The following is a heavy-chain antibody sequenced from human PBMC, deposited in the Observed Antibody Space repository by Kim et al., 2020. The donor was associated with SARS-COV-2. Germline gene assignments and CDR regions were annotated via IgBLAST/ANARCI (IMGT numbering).Heavy chain of an antibody. V-gene: IGHV1-69*13. CDR2: IIPIFGTA. J-gene: IGHJ4*02. CDR1: GGTFSSYA. CDR3: ARLDDSSGYHTNTQIRDTV. Sequence: SVKVSCKASGGTFSSYAISWVRQAPGQGLEWMGGIIPIFGTANYAQKFQGRVTITADESTSTAYMELSSLRSEDTAVYYCARLDDSSGYHTNTQIRDTVWGQGTLVTVSS. D-gene: IGHD3-22*01.